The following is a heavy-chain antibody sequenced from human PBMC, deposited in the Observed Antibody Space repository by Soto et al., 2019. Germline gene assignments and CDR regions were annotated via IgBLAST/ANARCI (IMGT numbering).Heavy chain of an antibody. CDR2: FDGEDGQT. V-gene: IGHV1-24*01. Sequence: ASVKVSCKVSGYSFSEMSMHWVRQTPEKGLEWMGSFDGEDGQTMYAQKFQGRVTMTEDTSADTAYMELSSLRSDDTAVYYCGIPGATGNLDYWGQGSRVPVSS. J-gene: IGHJ4*02. CDR3: GIPGATGNLDY. D-gene: IGHD3-10*01. CDR1: GYSFSEMS.